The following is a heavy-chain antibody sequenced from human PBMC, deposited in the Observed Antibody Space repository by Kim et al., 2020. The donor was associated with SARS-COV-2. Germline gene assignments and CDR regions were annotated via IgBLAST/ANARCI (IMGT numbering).Heavy chain of an antibody. CDR3: ARYRGISTHFDY. Sequence: TYNPSLRGPLTITVDQPKNPFSLKLSSVTAADTAVYYCARYRGISTHFDYWGQGTLVTVSS. V-gene: IGHV4-4*02. J-gene: IGHJ4*02. D-gene: IGHD2-15*01.